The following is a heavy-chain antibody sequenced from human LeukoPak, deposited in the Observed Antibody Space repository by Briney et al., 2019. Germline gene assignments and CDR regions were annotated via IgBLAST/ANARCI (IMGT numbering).Heavy chain of an antibody. Sequence: GGSLRLSCAASRFSFSNYAMSWVRQAPGKGLEWVSAIGGSGGSTYYADSVKGRFTISRDNSKNTLYLQMNSLRAEDTAVYYCAKALGWFDPWGQGNLVTVSS. D-gene: IGHD7-27*01. CDR1: RFSFSNYA. CDR3: AKALGWFDP. V-gene: IGHV3-23*01. CDR2: IGGSGGST. J-gene: IGHJ5*02.